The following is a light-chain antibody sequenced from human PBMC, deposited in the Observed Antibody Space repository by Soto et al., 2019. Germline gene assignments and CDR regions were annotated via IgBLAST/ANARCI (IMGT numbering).Light chain of an antibody. V-gene: IGKV1-9*01. CDR1: QGIRSS. CDR3: QQLNTYLFT. CDR2: AAS. Sequence: DIQLTQSPSFLSASVGDRVTITCRASQGIRSSLAWYQQQPGKAPKLLIYAASTLQSGVPSRFSGSGSGTEFTLTISSLQPEDFATYYCYCQQLNTYLFTFGPGTKVDIK. J-gene: IGKJ3*01.